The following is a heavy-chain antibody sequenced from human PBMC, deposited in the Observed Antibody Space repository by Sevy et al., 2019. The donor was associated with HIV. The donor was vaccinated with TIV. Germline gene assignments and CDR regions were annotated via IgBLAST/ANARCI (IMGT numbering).Heavy chain of an antibody. CDR2: VHHTGST. Sequence: SETLSLTCSVSGGSLSGYYWSWIRQSPGNKLEWIGEVHHTGSTNDNPSLRSRVTMSVDTSKNQFFLTLNSVTAADTAIYYCARIQQVVNYYNQYGLDVWGQGTTVTVSS. CDR3: ARIQQVVNYYNQYGLDV. CDR1: GGSLSGYY. J-gene: IGHJ6*02. V-gene: IGHV4-34*01. D-gene: IGHD6-13*01.